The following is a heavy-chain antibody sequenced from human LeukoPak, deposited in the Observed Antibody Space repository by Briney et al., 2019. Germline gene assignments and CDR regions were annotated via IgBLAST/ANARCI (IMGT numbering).Heavy chain of an antibody. CDR2: ISSDGSDT. CDR3: AKDVYDYGDYAAAFDI. J-gene: IGHJ3*02. CDR1: GFSFSNYW. D-gene: IGHD4-17*01. Sequence: GGSLRLSCAASGFSFSNYWMHWVRQAPGKGLVWVSRISSDGSDTIYADSVKGRFTISRDNAKNSLYLQMNSLRAEDTALYYCAKDVYDYGDYAAAFDIWGQGTMVTVSS. V-gene: IGHV3-74*01.